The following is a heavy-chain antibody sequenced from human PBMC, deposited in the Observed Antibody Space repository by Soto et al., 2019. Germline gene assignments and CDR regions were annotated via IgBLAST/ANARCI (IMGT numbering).Heavy chain of an antibody. CDR1: GYTFTGYY. CDR2: INPNSGGT. CDR3: ARGGRVGATVSSFYYYYGMDV. D-gene: IGHD1-26*01. J-gene: IGHJ6*02. Sequence: ASVKVSCKASGYTFTGYYMHWVRQAPGQGLEWMGWINPNSGGTNYAQKFQGWVTMTRDTSISTAYMELSRLRSDDTAVYYCARGGRVGATVSSFYYYYGMDVWGQGTTVTVSS. V-gene: IGHV1-2*04.